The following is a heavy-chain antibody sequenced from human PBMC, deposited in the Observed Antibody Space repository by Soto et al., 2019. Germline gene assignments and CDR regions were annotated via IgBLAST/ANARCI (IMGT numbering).Heavy chain of an antibody. D-gene: IGHD3-3*01. CDR2: VNGGGDIT. CDR3: ARGHFGVTMDV. V-gene: IGHV3-23*01. Sequence: EVQLLESGGGLVQPGGSLRLSCAASEFTFSSYSMIWVRQAPGKGLEWVSGVNGGGDITYYAESVKGRFTISRDNSKNPPYLQMNRLRAQDPAVFYCARGHFGVTMDVWGQGTTVTVSS. CDR1: EFTFSSYS. J-gene: IGHJ6*02.